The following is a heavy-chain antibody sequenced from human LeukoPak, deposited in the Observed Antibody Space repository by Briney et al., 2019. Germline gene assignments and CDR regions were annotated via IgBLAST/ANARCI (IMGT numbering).Heavy chain of an antibody. D-gene: IGHD7-27*01. V-gene: IGHV3-15*01. CDR3: ATPPGYWGSAPFDF. CDR2: IKSKSEGETT. J-gene: IGHJ6*04. Sequence: GGSLRLSCAASGFTFSFTNAWMNWVRQAPGKGLEWVGHIKSKSEGETTDFAAPVKGRFTISRDDSKNTVYLQMNSLKTEDTAVYYCATPPGYWGSAPFDFWGKGTTVTVSS. CDR1: GFTFSFTNAW.